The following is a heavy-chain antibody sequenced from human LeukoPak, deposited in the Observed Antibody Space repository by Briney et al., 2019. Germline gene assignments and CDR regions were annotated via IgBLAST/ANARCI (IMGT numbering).Heavy chain of an antibody. V-gene: IGHV4-34*01. CDR2: INHSGST. CDR1: GGSFSGYY. Sequence: SETLSLTCAVYGGSFSGYYWSWIRQPPGKGLEWIGEINHSGSTNYNPSLKSRVTISVDMSKNQFSLKWTSVTAADTAVYYCARGVEDDYGDRGGGDWFDPWGQGTLVTVSS. CDR3: ARGVEDDYGDRGGGDWFDP. D-gene: IGHD4-17*01. J-gene: IGHJ5*02.